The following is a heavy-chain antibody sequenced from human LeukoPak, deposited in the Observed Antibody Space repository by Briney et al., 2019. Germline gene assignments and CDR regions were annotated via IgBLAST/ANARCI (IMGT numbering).Heavy chain of an antibody. Sequence: SETLSLTCTVSGGSISSSAYYWRWIRQPPGKGVEWIGSVYYSGSTYYNQSLKSRVTISTDTSKNQFSLKLRSVTAADTAVYYCARTYYYGSGSSNFDYWGQGSLVTVSS. D-gene: IGHD3-10*01. CDR2: VYYSGST. J-gene: IGHJ4*02. V-gene: IGHV4-39*01. CDR3: ARTYYYGSGSSNFDY. CDR1: GGSISSSAYY.